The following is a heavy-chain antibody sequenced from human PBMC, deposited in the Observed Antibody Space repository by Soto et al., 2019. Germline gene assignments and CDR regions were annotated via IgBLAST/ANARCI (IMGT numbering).Heavy chain of an antibody. CDR1: GYTFTSYD. J-gene: IGHJ6*02. D-gene: IGHD2-2*01. Sequence: QVQLVRSGAEVKKPGASVKVSCKASGYTFTSYDINWVRQATGQGLEWMGWMNPNSGNTGYAQKFQGRVTMTRNTSISTAYMELSSLRSEDTAVYYCAREGDCISTSCYQQYGMDVWGQGTTVTVSS. V-gene: IGHV1-8*01. CDR2: MNPNSGNT. CDR3: AREGDCISTSCYQQYGMDV.